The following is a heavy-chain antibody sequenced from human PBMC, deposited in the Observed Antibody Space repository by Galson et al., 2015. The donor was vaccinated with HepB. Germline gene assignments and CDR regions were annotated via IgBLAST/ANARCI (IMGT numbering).Heavy chain of an antibody. J-gene: IGHJ5*02. D-gene: IGHD3-10*01. CDR1: GYTLTSDG. Sequence: SVKVSCKASGYTLTSDGITWLRQAPGQGLEWMGWIRVYSGYTTYAQKFQGRVTLTTDTSTSTAYMEVTNLRFDDTAVYFCARVGGDSVVSNWFDPWDQGTLVTV. V-gene: IGHV1-18*04. CDR2: IRVYSGYT. CDR3: ARVGGDSVVSNWFDP.